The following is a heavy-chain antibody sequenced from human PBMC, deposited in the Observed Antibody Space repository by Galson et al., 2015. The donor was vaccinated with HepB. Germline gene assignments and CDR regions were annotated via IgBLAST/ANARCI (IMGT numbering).Heavy chain of an antibody. Sequence: SLRLSCAASGFTFSSYWMSWVRQAPGKGLEWVANIKQDGSEKYYVDSVKGRFTTSRDNAKNSLYLQMNSLRAEDTAVYYCARGKPTPTMNNNWFDPWGQGTLATVSS. V-gene: IGHV3-7*01. D-gene: IGHD3-22*01. CDR2: IKQDGSEK. J-gene: IGHJ5*02. CDR3: ARGKPTPTMNNNWFDP. CDR1: GFTFSSYW.